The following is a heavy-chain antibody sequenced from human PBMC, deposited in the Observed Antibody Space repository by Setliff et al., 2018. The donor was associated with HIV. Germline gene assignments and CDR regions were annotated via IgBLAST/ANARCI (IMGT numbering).Heavy chain of an antibody. D-gene: IGHD1-20*01. CDR3: ARMRGGHNIREGAFDI. CDR1: GYTFNDYG. CDR2: ISGHNGYT. Sequence: ASVKVSCKASGYTFNDYGISWVRQAPGHGLEWMGWISGHNGYTNYAQKVQDRVTMTTDTGTRTAYMELRSLRSDDTAMYYCARMRGGHNIREGAFDIWGQGTMVTVSS. J-gene: IGHJ3*02. V-gene: IGHV1-18*01.